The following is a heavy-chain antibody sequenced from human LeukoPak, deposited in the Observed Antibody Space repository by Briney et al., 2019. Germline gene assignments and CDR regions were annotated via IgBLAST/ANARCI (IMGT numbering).Heavy chain of an antibody. CDR2: ISPRSDFT. V-gene: IGHV3-23*01. J-gene: IGHJ4*02. Sequence: PAGSLRLSCGASRFTFSNAWMSWVRQAPGKGLDWVSTISPRSDFTFYADSVKGRFTVSRDNSRNTLYLHMSTLRAEDTAVYYCSAQHESLAGGMHSWGQGALVTVSS. D-gene: IGHD6-19*01. CDR3: SAQHESLAGGMHS. CDR1: RFTFSNAW.